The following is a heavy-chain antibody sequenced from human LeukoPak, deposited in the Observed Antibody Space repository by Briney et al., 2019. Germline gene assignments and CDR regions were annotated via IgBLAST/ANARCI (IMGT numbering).Heavy chain of an antibody. CDR2: ISGSGDST. V-gene: IGHV3-23*01. CDR3: AKKVAAGKALLP. J-gene: IGHJ5*02. CDR1: GFTYSSYA. D-gene: IGHD6-13*01. Sequence: PGGSLRLSGAASGFTYSSYAMSWVRQAPGKGLEWVSAISGSGDSTYYADSVKGRCTISRDNSKNTLYLQMNSLRAEDTAVYYCAKKVAAGKALLPWGQGTLVTVPS.